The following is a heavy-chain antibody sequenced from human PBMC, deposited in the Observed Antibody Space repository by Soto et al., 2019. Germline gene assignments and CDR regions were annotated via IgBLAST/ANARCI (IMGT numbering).Heavy chain of an antibody. Sequence: PSETLSLTCAVSGVSLTSGNWWTWVRQSPQRGLEYIGEIFHDGTANYYPSFERRVAMSVDTSRNQFSLKLTSVTAADTAVYFCARPVYDTRLNYMYFDFWGPGTLVTVSS. J-gene: IGHJ4*02. D-gene: IGHD3-10*01. CDR2: IFHDGTA. CDR1: GVSLTSGNW. V-gene: IGHV4-4*02. CDR3: ARPVYDTRLNYMYFDF.